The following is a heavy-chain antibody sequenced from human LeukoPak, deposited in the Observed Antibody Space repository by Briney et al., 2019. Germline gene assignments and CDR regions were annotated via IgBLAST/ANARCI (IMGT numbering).Heavy chain of an antibody. Sequence: ASVKVSCKASGYTFTGYYMHWVRQAPGQGLEWMGWINPNSGGTNYAQKFQGWVTMTRDTFISTAYMELSRLRSDDTAVYYCARARGGITGTTYDYWGQGTLVTVSS. V-gene: IGHV1-2*04. CDR3: ARARGGITGTTYDY. CDR1: GYTFTGYY. D-gene: IGHD1-20*01. CDR2: INPNSGGT. J-gene: IGHJ4*02.